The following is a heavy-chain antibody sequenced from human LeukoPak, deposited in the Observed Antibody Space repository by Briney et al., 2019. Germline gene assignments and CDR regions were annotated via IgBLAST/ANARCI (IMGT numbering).Heavy chain of an antibody. D-gene: IGHD2-2*01. V-gene: IGHV4-59*08. Sequence: SETLSLTCTVSGGSISSYCWSWIRQPPGKGLEWIGYIYYSGSTNYNPSLKSRVTISVDTSKNQFSLKLSSVTAADTAVYYCARQEGYCSSTSCYIYYDYWGQGTLVTVSS. CDR1: GGSISSYC. J-gene: IGHJ4*02. CDR3: ARQEGYCSSTSCYIYYDY. CDR2: IYYSGST.